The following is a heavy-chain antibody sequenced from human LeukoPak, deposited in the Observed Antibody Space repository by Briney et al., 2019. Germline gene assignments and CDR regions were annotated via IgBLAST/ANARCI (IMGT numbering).Heavy chain of an antibody. D-gene: IGHD2-2*01. CDR1: GYTFTGYY. J-gene: IGHJ5*02. CDR2: INPNSGGT. Sequence: GASVKVSCKASGYTFTGYYMHWVRQAPGQGLEWMGWINPNSGGTNYAQKFQGRVTMTRDTSISTAYMELSRLRSEDTAVYYCARGIIVPEASLWFDPWGQGTLVTVSS. CDR3: ARGIIVPEASLWFDP. V-gene: IGHV1-2*02.